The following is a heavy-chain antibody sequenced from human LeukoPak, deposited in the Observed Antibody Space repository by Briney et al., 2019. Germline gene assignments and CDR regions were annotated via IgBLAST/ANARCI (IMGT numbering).Heavy chain of an antibody. Sequence: GGSLRLSCAASGFTFDDYGMNWVRPAPGKGREWVSGINWNGGSTGYADSVKGRFTISRDNAKNSLYLQMNRLRAEDAALYYCARVKVISGYWYFDYWGQGTLVTVSS. CDR2: INWNGGST. CDR1: GFTFDDYG. D-gene: IGHD5-18*01. J-gene: IGHJ4*02. CDR3: ARVKVISGYWYFDY. V-gene: IGHV3-20*04.